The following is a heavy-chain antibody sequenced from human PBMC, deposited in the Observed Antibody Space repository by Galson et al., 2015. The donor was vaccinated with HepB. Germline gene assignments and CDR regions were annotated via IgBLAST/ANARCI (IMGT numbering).Heavy chain of an antibody. CDR3: AKDEDFDSTGVLDH. J-gene: IGHJ4*02. V-gene: IGHV3-23*01. CDR2: LSGSGMSI. Sequence: SLRLSCAASGFTFRGHATSWVRQAPGKGLEWVSSLSGSGMSIFYAESVKGRFTISRDNFKNTLYLQMNSLRAEDTALYYCAKDEDFDSTGVLDHWGQGTLVVVSS. D-gene: IGHD2-8*02. CDR1: GFTFRGHA.